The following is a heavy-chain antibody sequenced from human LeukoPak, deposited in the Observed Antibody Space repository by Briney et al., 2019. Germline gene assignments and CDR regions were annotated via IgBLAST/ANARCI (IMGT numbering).Heavy chain of an antibody. CDR3: AKGSGSSCYSPCDY. Sequence: GGSLRLSCAASGFTFADYAMSWVRQAPGKGLEWVSAISGSGGNTYYADSVKGRFTISRDNSKNTLYLQMDSLRAEDTAVYYCAKGSGSSCYSPCDYWGQGILVTVSS. V-gene: IGHV3-23*01. D-gene: IGHD2-15*01. CDR1: GFTFADYA. J-gene: IGHJ4*02. CDR2: ISGSGGNT.